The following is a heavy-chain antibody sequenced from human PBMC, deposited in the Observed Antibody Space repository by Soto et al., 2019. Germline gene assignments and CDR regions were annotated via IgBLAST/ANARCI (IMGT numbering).Heavy chain of an antibody. CDR1: GFTVSSNY. CDR2: IYSGGSA. V-gene: IGHV3-66*04. CDR3: ARHGYSYGGGYFDY. J-gene: IGHJ4*02. Sequence: EVQLVESGGGLVQPGGSLRLSCAASGFTVSSNYMSWVRQAPEKGLEWVSVIYSGGSAYYADSVKGRFTISRDNSKNTLYVQMNSLRAEDTAVYYCARHGYSYGGGYFDYWGQGTLVTVSS. D-gene: IGHD5-18*01.